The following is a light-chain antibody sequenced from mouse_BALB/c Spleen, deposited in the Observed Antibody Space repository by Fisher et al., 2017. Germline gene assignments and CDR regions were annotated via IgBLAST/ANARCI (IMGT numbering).Light chain of an antibody. V-gene: IGKV4-55*01. J-gene: IGKJ5*01. Sequence: IVLTQTPAIMSASPGEKVTMTCSASSSVSYMYWYQQKPGSSPRLWIYDTSKLASGVPARFSGSGSGTSYSLTISSMEAEDAASYFCHQWSSYPLTFGAGTKLELK. CDR3: HQWSSYPLT. CDR2: DTS. CDR1: SSVSY.